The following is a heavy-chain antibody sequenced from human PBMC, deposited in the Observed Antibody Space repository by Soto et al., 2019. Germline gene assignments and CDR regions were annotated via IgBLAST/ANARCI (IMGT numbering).Heavy chain of an antibody. CDR2: IKGDGSAK. V-gene: IGHV3-7*01. CDR1: KCVYRGDR. CDR3: AKDFRRGIQLWLHPIWYFDL. J-gene: IGHJ2*01. Sequence: PAGSERHSVAAAKCVYRGDRSISIHQAPGKGLEWVANIKGDGSAKSYLDSVRGRFTVSRDNAENSLFLQMNILRAEDTAVYYCAKDFRRGIQLWLHPIWYFDLWGRGTLVTVSS. D-gene: IGHD5-18*01.